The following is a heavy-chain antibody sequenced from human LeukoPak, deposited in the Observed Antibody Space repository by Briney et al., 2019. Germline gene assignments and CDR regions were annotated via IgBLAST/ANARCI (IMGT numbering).Heavy chain of an antibody. CDR3: ARDFPPLDY. J-gene: IGHJ4*02. CDR1: GFTFSSYS. CDR2: ISSSSSTI. Sequence: GGSLRLSCAASGFTFSSYSMNWVRQAPGKGLEWVSYISSSSSTIYYADSVKGRFTISRDNAKNSLYLQMNNLRDEDTAVYYCARDFPPLDYWGQGTLVTVSS. V-gene: IGHV3-48*02.